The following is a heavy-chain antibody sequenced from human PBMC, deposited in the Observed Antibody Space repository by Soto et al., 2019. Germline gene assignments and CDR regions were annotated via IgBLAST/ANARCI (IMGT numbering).Heavy chain of an antibody. J-gene: IGHJ5*02. V-gene: IGHV4-34*01. CDR1: GGSFSGYY. CDR3: ARIGSENWFDP. D-gene: IGHD2-15*01. Sequence: QVQLQQWGAGLLKPSETLSLTCAVYGGSFSGYYWSWIRQPPGKGLEWIGEINHSGSTNYNPSLKSRVTISVDTSKNQLSLKLSSVTAADTAVYYCARIGSENWFDPWGQGTLVTVSS. CDR2: INHSGST.